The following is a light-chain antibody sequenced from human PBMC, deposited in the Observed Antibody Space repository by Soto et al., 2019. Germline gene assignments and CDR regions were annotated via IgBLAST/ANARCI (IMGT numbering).Light chain of an antibody. Sequence: EIVMTQSPATLSVSPGERATLSCRASQSVSSDLAWYHQKPGQAPRLLIYGASTRATGIPARFSGSGSGTEFTLTASSLQPEDFATYYCQQYNTWPPITFGQGTRLEIK. CDR1: QSVSSD. CDR3: QQYNTWPPIT. CDR2: GAS. J-gene: IGKJ5*01. V-gene: IGKV3-15*01.